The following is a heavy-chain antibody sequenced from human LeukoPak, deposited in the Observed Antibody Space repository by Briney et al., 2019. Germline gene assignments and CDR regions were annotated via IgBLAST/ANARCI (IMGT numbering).Heavy chain of an antibody. J-gene: IGHJ4*02. CDR1: GGSFSGYY. CDR2: INHSGST. CDR3: ARGGGWLDY. D-gene: IGHD5-18*01. V-gene: IGHV4-34*01. Sequence: SETLSLTCAVYGGSFSGYYWSWIRQPPGKGLEWIGEINHSGSTNYNPSLKSRVTISVDTSKNQFSLKLTSVTAADTAAYYCARGGGWLDYWGQGALVTVSS.